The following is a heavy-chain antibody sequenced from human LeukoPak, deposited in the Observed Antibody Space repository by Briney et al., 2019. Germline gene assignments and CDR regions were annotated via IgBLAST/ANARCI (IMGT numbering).Heavy chain of an antibody. V-gene: IGHV1-8*03. CDR1: GYTFTSYD. D-gene: IGHD5-12*01. CDR2: MNPNSGNT. CDR3: ARDPGSGYEEHFDY. J-gene: IGHJ4*02. Sequence: GASVKVSCKASGYTFTSYDINWVRQATGQGLKWMGWMNPNSGNTGYAQKFQGRVTITRNTSISTAYMELSSLRAEDTAVYYCARDPGSGYEEHFDYWGQGTLVTVSS.